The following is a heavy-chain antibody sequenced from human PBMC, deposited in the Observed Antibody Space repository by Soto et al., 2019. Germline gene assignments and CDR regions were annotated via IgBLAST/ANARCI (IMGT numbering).Heavy chain of an antibody. V-gene: IGHV4-39*01. CDR2: IYYSGST. CDR3: ARLGRGAVAGLNGYFDY. Sequence: PSETLSLTCTVSGGSISSSSYYWGWIRQPPGKGLEWIGSIYYSGSTYYNPSPKSRVTISVDTSKNQFSLKLSSVTAADTAVYYCARLGRGAVAGLNGYFDYWGQGTLVTVSS. J-gene: IGHJ4*02. CDR1: GGSISSSSYY. D-gene: IGHD6-19*01.